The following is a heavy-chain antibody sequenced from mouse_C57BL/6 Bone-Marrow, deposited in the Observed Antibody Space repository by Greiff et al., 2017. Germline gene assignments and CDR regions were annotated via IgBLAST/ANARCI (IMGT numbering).Heavy chain of an antibody. J-gene: IGHJ3*01. Sequence: VKLQQSGAELVRPGTSVKVSCKASGYAFTNYLIEWVKQRPGQGLEWIGVINPGSGGTNYNEKFKGKATLTADKSSSTAYMQLSSLTSEDSAVYFCASDYYGSSPFAYWGQGTLVTVSA. CDR1: GYAFTNYL. D-gene: IGHD1-1*01. CDR2: INPGSGGT. CDR3: ASDYYGSSPFAY. V-gene: IGHV1-54*01.